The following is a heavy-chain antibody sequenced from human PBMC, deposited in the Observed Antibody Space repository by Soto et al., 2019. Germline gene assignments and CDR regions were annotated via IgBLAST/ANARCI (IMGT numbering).Heavy chain of an antibody. Sequence: QVQLVESGGGVVQPGRSLRLSCAASGFTFSSYGMHWVRQAPGKGLAWVAVIWYDGSNKYYADSVKGRFTISRDNSKNTLYLQMNSLRAEDTAVYYCARRPNWNYDVSLFDPWGQGTLVTVSS. CDR2: IWYDGSNK. J-gene: IGHJ5*02. V-gene: IGHV3-33*01. D-gene: IGHD1-7*01. CDR3: ARRPNWNYDVSLFDP. CDR1: GFTFSSYG.